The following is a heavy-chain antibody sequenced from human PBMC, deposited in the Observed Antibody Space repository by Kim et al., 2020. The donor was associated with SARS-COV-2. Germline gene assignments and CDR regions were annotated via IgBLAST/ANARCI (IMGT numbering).Heavy chain of an antibody. Sequence: GGSLRLSCAASGFTFSSYSMNWVRQAPGKGLEWVSSISSSSSYIYYADSVKGRFTISRDNAKNSQYLQMNSLRAEDTAVYYCARAPDCSSTSCDYYYYYYGMDIWGQGTTVTVSS. D-gene: IGHD2-2*01. CDR2: ISSSSSYI. V-gene: IGHV3-21*01. CDR1: GFTFSSYS. CDR3: ARAPDCSSTSCDYYYYYYGMDI. J-gene: IGHJ6*02.